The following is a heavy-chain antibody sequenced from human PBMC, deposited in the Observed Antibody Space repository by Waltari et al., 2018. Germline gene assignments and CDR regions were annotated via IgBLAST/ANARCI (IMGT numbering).Heavy chain of an antibody. Sequence: VQLIQSGAEVKKPGSSVKVSCKASGGTFSSYAISWVRPAPGQGLEWMGGIIPIFGTANYAQKVQGRVTITTDESTSTAYMERSSLRSEDTAVYYWARVSLRPGNCDYWGQGTLVTVSS. D-gene: IGHD6-25*01. V-gene: IGHV1-69*05. CDR3: ARVSLRPGNCDY. CDR2: IIPIFGTA. CDR1: GGTFSSYA. J-gene: IGHJ4*02.